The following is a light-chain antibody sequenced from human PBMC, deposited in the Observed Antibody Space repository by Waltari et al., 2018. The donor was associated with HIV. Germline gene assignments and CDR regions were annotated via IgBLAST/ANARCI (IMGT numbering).Light chain of an antibody. V-gene: IGLV3-21*04. CDR1: NIGGKS. Sequence: SYVLPPPPSVSEAPGKTARITCEGDNIGGKSGPGYQQKAGHDPVLVIYYDNDRPSGIPERFSGFNSGNTATLTISGVEAGDEADYYCQVWDSSSNHVVFGGGTKLAAL. CDR3: QVWDSSSNHVV. J-gene: IGLJ3*02. CDR2: YDN.